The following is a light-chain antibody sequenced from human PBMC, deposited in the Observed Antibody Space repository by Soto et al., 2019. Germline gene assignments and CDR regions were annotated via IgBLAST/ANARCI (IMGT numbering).Light chain of an antibody. CDR1: QSISSW. CDR3: QHLNGYPIT. CDR2: DAS. Sequence: DIQMTQSPYTLSASVGGRFTITCRASQSISSWLAWYQQKPGQAPKLLIYDASSLESGVPSRLRGSGSGTDFTITISSMQTEDFATYYCQHLNGYPITFGQGTRLEIK. J-gene: IGKJ5*01. V-gene: IGKV1-5*01.